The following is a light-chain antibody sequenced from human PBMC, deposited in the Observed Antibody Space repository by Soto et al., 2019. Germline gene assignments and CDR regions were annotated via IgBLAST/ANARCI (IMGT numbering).Light chain of an antibody. V-gene: IGLV1-40*01. Sequence: QSVLTQPPSVSGAPGQRVTISCAGSSSNIGIGYDVHWYQHLPGTVPRLLIYANIVRPSGVPDRFSGSKSGTSASLAITGLQAEDEADYYCQCYDTTLNTGLFGGGTKLTVL. CDR1: SSNIGIGYD. J-gene: IGLJ2*01. CDR2: ANI. CDR3: QCYDTTLNTGL.